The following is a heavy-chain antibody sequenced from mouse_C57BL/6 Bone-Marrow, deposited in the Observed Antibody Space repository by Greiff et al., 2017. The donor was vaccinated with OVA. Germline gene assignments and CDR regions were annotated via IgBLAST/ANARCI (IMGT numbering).Heavy chain of an antibody. J-gene: IGHJ1*03. D-gene: IGHD1-1*01. CDR2: IYPGSGST. CDR3: AREDDGSSFGWYFDV. V-gene: IGHV1-55*01. Sequence: VQLQQPGAELVKPGASVKMSCKASGYTFTSYWITWVKQRPGQGLEWIGDIYPGSGSTNYNEKFKSKATLTVDTSSSTAYMQLSSLTSEDSAVYYCAREDDGSSFGWYFDVWGTGTTVTVSS. CDR1: GYTFTSYW.